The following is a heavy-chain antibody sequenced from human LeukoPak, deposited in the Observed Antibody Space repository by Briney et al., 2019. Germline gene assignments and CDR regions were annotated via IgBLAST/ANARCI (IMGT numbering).Heavy chain of an antibody. V-gene: IGHV3-30*02. CDR3: ARALYYYGSGSYAFFDY. CDR1: GFTFSSYG. CDR2: IRYDGSNK. J-gene: IGHJ4*02. Sequence: GGSLRLSCAASGFTFSSYGMHWVRQAPGKGLEWVAFIRYDGSNKYYADSVKGRVTISRDNSKNTLYLQMNSLRAEDTAVYYCARALYYYGSGSYAFFDYWGQGTLVTVSS. D-gene: IGHD3-10*01.